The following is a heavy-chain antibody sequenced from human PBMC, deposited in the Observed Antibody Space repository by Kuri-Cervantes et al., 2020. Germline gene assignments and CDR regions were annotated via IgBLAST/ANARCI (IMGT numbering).Heavy chain of an antibody. J-gene: IGHJ4*02. Sequence: SETLSSTFAFYGGSISSDYGSGIRHPPGKGLEWIGEINHSGSTNYNPSLKSRVTISVDTSKNQFSLKLSSVTAADTAVYYCARGLTGGYSLDYWRQGTLVTVSS. V-gene: IGHV4-34*01. CDR2: INHSGST. D-gene: IGHD2-2*03. CDR3: ARGLTGGYSLDY. CDR1: GGSISSDY.